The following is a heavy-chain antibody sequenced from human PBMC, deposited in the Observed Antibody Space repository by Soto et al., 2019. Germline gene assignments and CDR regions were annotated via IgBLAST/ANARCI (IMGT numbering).Heavy chain of an antibody. CDR3: AKGEYGDYLVDY. CDR1: GFTFSSYG. D-gene: IGHD4-17*01. Sequence: QVQLVESGGGVVQPGRSLRLSCAASGFTFSSYGMHWVRQAPGKGLEWVAVISYDGSNKYYADSVKGRFTISRDNSKNTLYLQMNSLRAEDTAVYYCAKGEYGDYLVDYWGQGTLVTVSS. CDR2: ISYDGSNK. V-gene: IGHV3-30*18. J-gene: IGHJ4*02.